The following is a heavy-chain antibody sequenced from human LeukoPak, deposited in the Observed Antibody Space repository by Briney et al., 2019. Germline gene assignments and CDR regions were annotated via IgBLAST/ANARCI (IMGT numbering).Heavy chain of an antibody. CDR3: ARGPPSTVTHFDY. CDR2: IYISGST. CDR1: GASINTGSYY. V-gene: IGHV4-61*02. Sequence: SETLSLTCSVSGASINTGSYYWNWIRQPAGKGLEWIGRIYISGSTNYNPSLKSRVTMSVDTSRNQFSLKLTSVTAADTAVYFCARGPPSTVTHFDYWGQGALVTVSS. J-gene: IGHJ4*02. D-gene: IGHD4-17*01.